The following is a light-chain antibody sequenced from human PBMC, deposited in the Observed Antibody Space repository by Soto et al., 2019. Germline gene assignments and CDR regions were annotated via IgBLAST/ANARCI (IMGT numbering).Light chain of an antibody. Sequence: DIQMTQSPSSLSASVGDTVTITCRASQAISNYLAWFQQKPGEAPKLLIYGPSTLESGVPSRFSGGKSGTDFTLTISGLQPEDVAIYYCQKYNSLPFTGGPGTKVEIQ. CDR3: QKYNSLPFT. V-gene: IGKV1-27*01. CDR2: GPS. CDR1: QAISNY. J-gene: IGKJ3*01.